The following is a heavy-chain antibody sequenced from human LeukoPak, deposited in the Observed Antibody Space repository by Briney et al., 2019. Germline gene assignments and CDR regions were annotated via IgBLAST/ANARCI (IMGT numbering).Heavy chain of an antibody. J-gene: IGHJ4*02. CDR1: GYTFTGYY. CDR2: INPNSGGT. Sequence: ASVKVSCKASGYTFTGYYMHWVRQAPGQGLEWMGWINPNSGGTNYAQKFQGRVTMTRDTSISTAYMELSRLRSDDTAVYYCARDFPDSSGLPAFDYWGQGPLVPVSS. D-gene: IGHD6-19*01. V-gene: IGHV1-2*02. CDR3: ARDFPDSSGLPAFDY.